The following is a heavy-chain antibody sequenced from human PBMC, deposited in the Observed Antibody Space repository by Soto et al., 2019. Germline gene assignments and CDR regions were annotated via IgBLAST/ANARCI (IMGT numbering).Heavy chain of an antibody. CDR1: GGTFSSYA. Sequence: QVQLVQSGAEVKKPGSSVKVSCKASGGTFSSYAISWVRQAPGQGLEWMGGIIPIFGTANYAQKFQGRVTITADEAKRTAYMELSSLRSEDTAVYYCARSGELLPPSGYFQHWGQGTLVTVSS. CDR3: ARSGELLPPSGYFQH. D-gene: IGHD1-26*01. V-gene: IGHV1-69*12. CDR2: IIPIFGTA. J-gene: IGHJ1*01.